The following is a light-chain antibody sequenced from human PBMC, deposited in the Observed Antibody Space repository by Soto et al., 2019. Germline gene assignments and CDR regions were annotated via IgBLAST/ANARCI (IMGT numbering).Light chain of an antibody. V-gene: IGKV1-16*01. CDR1: QAISNY. CDR2: VAS. Sequence: DIQMTQSPSSLSASVGDRVTITCRASQAISNYLAWFQQQPGKAPRSLIYVASTLQSGVPSRFSGSGSGTDFTLTISSLQPEDFATYFCQQYNTYPLTFGQGTKVDIK. CDR3: QQYNTYPLT. J-gene: IGKJ1*01.